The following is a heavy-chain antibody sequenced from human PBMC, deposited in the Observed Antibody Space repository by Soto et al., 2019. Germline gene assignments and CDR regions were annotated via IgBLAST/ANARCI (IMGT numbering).Heavy chain of an antibody. V-gene: IGHV3-53*01. CDR3: AKKVNSGPGSQYFDY. D-gene: IGHD3-10*01. J-gene: IGHJ4*02. Sequence: GGSLRLSCAGSGFTVTGSGFAVSSNYMSWVRQAPGFRSSGDGGTTYYADSVKGRFTISRDNSKNTQFLQMNSLRAEDTAIYYCAKKVNSGPGSQYFDYWGQGTLVTVSS. CDR1: GFTVTGSGFAVSSNY. CDR2: GGTT.